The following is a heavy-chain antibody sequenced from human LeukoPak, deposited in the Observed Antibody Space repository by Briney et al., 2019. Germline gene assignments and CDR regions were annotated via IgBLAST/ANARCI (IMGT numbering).Heavy chain of an antibody. D-gene: IGHD2-2*01. J-gene: IGHJ4*02. Sequence: GGSLRLSCAASGFTISSYAMSWVRQAPGKGLEWVSGIGINGGSTYYADSVKGRFTISRDNSKNTVYLQMNSLRAEDTAVYYCAKDPYGTRYFDYWGQGTLVTVSS. CDR1: GFTISSYA. V-gene: IGHV3-23*01. CDR2: IGINGGST. CDR3: AKDPYGTRYFDY.